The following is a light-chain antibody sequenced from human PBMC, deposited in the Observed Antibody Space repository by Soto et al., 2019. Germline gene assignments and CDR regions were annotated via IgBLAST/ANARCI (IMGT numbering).Light chain of an antibody. CDR3: QQYGSSGT. V-gene: IGKV3-20*01. J-gene: IGKJ1*01. CDR2: GAS. CDR1: QSVSNNY. Sequence: ESVLTQSPGSLSLSPVERATLSCRASQSVSNNYLAWYQQKPGQAPRLLIYGASNRATGIPDRFSGSGSGTDFTLTISRLEPEDFAVYYCQQYGSSGTFGQGTKVDIK.